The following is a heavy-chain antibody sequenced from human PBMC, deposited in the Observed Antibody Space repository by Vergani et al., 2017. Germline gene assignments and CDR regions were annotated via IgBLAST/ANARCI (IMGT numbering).Heavy chain of an antibody. J-gene: IGHJ4*02. V-gene: IGHV4-61*01. D-gene: IGHD1-1*01. CDR1: GGSVSSGSYY. CDR2: IYYSGRT. CDR3: ARDTLAGYYFDY. Sequence: QVQLQESGPGLVKPSETLSLTCTVSGGSVSSGSYYWSWIRQPPGKGLEWIGYIYYSGRTNYNPSLKSRVTISVDTSKNQVSLKLSSVTAAYTSVYYCARDTLAGYYFDYWGQGTLVTVSS.